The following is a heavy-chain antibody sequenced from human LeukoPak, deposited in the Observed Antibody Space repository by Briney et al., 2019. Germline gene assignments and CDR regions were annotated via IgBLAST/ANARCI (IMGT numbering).Heavy chain of an antibody. Sequence: SETLSLTCTVSGGSISSYYWSWIRQPPGKGLEWIGYIYYSGGTNYSPSLKSRVTISVDTSKNQFSLKLSSVTAADTAVYYCARGRPSGYYWAYYYMDVWGKGTTVTVSS. J-gene: IGHJ6*03. V-gene: IGHV4-59*01. D-gene: IGHD5-12*01. CDR1: GGSISSYY. CDR3: ARGRPSGYYWAYYYMDV. CDR2: IYYSGGT.